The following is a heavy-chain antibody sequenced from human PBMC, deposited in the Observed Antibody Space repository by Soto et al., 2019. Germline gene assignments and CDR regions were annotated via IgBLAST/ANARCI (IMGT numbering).Heavy chain of an antibody. V-gene: IGHV4-31*03. Sequence: SETLSLTCTVSGGSISSGGYYWSWIRQHPGKGLEWIGYIYYSGSTYHNPSLKSRVTISVDTSKNQFSLKLSSVTAADTAVYYCARVRYFDWFYFDYWGQGTLVTVSS. J-gene: IGHJ4*02. CDR2: IYYSGST. CDR1: GGSISSGGYY. CDR3: ARVRYFDWFYFDY. D-gene: IGHD3-9*01.